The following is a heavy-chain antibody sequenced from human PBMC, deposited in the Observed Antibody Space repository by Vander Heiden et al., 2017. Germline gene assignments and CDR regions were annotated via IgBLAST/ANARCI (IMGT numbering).Heavy chain of an antibody. CDR3: ARYGPYGWGMYFLKSYWFDP. D-gene: IGHD3-10*01. Sequence: QLQLQESGPGLVKPSATLSLTCTVSGGSISSSSYDWGWFRQPPGKGLEWIGSIYYRGSPYYHPSIKRRVTISVDTSKNQFSLKLCSVTAADTALHHCARYGPYGWGMYFLKSYWFDPWGYGTLVNDSS. V-gene: IGHV4-39*01. CDR1: GGSISSSSYD. CDR2: IYYRGSP. J-gene: IGHJ5*02.